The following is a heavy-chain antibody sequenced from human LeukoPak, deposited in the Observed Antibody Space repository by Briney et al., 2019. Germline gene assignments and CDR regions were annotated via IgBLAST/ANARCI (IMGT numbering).Heavy chain of an antibody. CDR2: INSDGSST. CDR1: GFTFSSYW. J-gene: IGHJ3*02. D-gene: IGHD6-19*01. Sequence: QPGGSLRLSCAASGFTFSSYWMHWVRQAPGKGLVWVSRINSDGSSTSYADSVKGRFTISRDNAKNTLYLQMNSLRAEDTAVYYCVRGSSGWGAFDIWGQGTMVTVSS. V-gene: IGHV3-74*01. CDR3: VRGSSGWGAFDI.